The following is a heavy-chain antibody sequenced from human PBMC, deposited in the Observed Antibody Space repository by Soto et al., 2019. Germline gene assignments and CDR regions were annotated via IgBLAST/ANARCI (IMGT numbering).Heavy chain of an antibody. CDR2: ISAYNGNT. D-gene: IGHD3-3*01. J-gene: IGHJ4*02. CDR1: GYTFTSYG. V-gene: IGHV1-18*04. Sequence: ASVKVSCKASGYTFTSYGISWVRQAPGQGLEWMGWISAYNGNTNYAQKLQGRVTMTTDTSTSTAYMELRSLRSDDTAVYYWARVSRNYDFWSGYYMEYYFDYWGQGTLVTVS. CDR3: ARVSRNYDFWSGYYMEYYFDY.